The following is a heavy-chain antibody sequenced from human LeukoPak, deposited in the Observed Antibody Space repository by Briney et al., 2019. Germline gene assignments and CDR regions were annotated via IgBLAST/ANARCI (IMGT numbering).Heavy chain of an antibody. CDR3: AKDQTTVTRPRYYFDY. CDR1: GFTFSSYS. V-gene: IGHV3-21*04. Sequence: PGGSLRLSCAASGFTFSSYSMNWVRQAPGKGLEWVSSISSSSSYIYYADSVKGRFTISRDNSKNTLYLQMNSLRAEDTAVYYCAKDQTTVTRPRYYFDYWGQGTLVTVSS. J-gene: IGHJ4*02. CDR2: ISSSSSYI. D-gene: IGHD4-17*01.